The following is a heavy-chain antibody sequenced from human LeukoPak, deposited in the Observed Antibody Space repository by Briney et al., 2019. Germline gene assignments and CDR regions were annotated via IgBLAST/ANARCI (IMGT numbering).Heavy chain of an antibody. CDR1: GYTFTVYY. CDR2: INPNSGGT. V-gene: IGHV1-2*02. J-gene: IGHJ4*02. CDR3: ARDSIAAAPEYYFDY. Sequence: GASVKVSCKASGYTFTVYYMHWVRQAPGQGLEWMGWINPNSGGTNYAQKFQGRVTMTRDTSISTAYMELSRLRSDDTAVYYCARDSIAAAPEYYFDYWGQGTLVAVSS. D-gene: IGHD6-13*01.